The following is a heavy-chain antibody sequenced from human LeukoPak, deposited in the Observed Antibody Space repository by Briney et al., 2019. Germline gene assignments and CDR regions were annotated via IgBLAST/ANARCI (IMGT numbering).Heavy chain of an antibody. CDR3: AREGRGGDYDY. V-gene: IGHV1-2*02. CDR2: INPNNGGT. D-gene: IGHD2-21*02. Sequence: ASVKVSCKASGYTFTGYYMHWVRQAPGQGLEWMGWINPNNGGTNYAQKFQGRVTMTRDTSISTAYMELSRLRSDDTAVYYCAREGRGGDYDYWGQGTLVTVSS. CDR1: GYTFTGYY. J-gene: IGHJ4*02.